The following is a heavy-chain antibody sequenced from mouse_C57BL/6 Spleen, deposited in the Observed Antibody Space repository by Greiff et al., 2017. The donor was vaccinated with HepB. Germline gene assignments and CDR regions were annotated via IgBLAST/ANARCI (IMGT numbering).Heavy chain of an antibody. CDR2: IYPGDGDT. V-gene: IGHV1-82*01. CDR1: GYAFSSSW. CDR3: ARSNRTPFAY. Sequence: QVQLQQSGPELVKPGASVKISCKASGYAFSSSWMNWVKQRPGKGLEWIGRIYPGDGDTNYNGKFKGKATLTADKSSSTAYMQLSSLTSEDSAVYFCARSNRTPFAYWGQGTLVTVAA. J-gene: IGHJ3*01.